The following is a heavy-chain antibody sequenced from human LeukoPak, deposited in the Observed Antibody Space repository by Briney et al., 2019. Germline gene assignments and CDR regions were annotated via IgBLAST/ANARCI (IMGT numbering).Heavy chain of an antibody. CDR3: AKGPQTGWFDT. D-gene: IGHD3-10*01. J-gene: IGHJ5*02. Sequence: LETLSLTCAVYGGSLSDHFCSWIRQSPGKGLEWIGEINHSGTTNYNPSLKSRVTLSVDTSKNQFSLRLNSVTAADTAVYYCAKGPQTGWFDTWGQGALVTVSS. CDR1: GGSLSDHF. V-gene: IGHV4-34*01. CDR2: INHSGTT.